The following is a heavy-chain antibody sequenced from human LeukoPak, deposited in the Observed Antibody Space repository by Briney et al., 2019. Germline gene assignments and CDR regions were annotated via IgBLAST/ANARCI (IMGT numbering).Heavy chain of an antibody. D-gene: IGHD3-22*01. Sequence: GGSLRLSCAASGFTFSSYSMNWVRQAPGKGLEWVSSISSSSSYIYYADSVKGRFTISRDNAKNSLYLQMNSLRAEDTAVYYCARDANDYYDSSGHYRYFDYWGQGTLVTVPS. J-gene: IGHJ4*02. V-gene: IGHV3-21*01. CDR3: ARDANDYYDSSGHYRYFDY. CDR1: GFTFSSYS. CDR2: ISSSSSYI.